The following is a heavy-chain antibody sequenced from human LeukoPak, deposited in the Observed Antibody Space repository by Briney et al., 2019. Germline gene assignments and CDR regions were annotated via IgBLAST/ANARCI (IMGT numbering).Heavy chain of an antibody. CDR3: ARCRYDFWSGYGGYCY. V-gene: IGHV1-2*02. J-gene: IGHJ4*02. CDR2: INPNSGGT. CDR1: GYTFTGYY. Sequence: ASVKVSCKASGYTFTGYYMHWVRQAPGQGLGWMGWINPNSGGTNYAQKFQGRVTMTRDTSISTAYMELSRLRSDDTAVYYCARCRYDFWSGYGGYCYWGQGTLVTVSS. D-gene: IGHD3-3*01.